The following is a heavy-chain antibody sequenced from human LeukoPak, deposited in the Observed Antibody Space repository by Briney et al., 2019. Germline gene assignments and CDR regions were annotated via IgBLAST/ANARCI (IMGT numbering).Heavy chain of an antibody. D-gene: IGHD6-6*01. V-gene: IGHV3-11*06. J-gene: IGHJ4*02. Sequence: GGSLRLSCTASGFTFSDSYMNWIRQAPGKGPEWISLISTSSGYTDYADSVKGRFTISRDNSRNTLYLQMNGLRVEDTALYHCVKIARDWGQGALVTVSS. CDR1: GFTFSDSY. CDR3: VKIARD. CDR2: ISTSSGYT.